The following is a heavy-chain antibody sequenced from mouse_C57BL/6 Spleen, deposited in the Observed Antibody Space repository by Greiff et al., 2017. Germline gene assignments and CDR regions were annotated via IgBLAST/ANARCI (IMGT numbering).Heavy chain of an antibody. J-gene: IGHJ1*03. CDR3: ARFTAVVADWYFDV. D-gene: IGHD1-1*01. CDR1: GYAFSSSW. Sequence: VQLQQSGPELVKPGASVKISCTASGYAFSSSWMNWVKQRPGKGLEWIGRIYPGDGDTNYNGKFKGKATLTADKSSSTAYMQLSSLTSEDSAVYYCARFTAVVADWYFDVWGTGTTVTVSS. CDR2: IYPGDGDT. V-gene: IGHV1-82*01.